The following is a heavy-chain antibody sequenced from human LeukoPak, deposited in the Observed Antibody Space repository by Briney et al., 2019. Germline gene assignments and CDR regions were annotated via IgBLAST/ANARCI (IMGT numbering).Heavy chain of an antibody. CDR1: GYTFTSYG. J-gene: IGHJ4*02. V-gene: IGHV1-18*01. CDR3: ARVTLSADFDY. D-gene: IGHD1-14*01. Sequence: ASVRVSCKASGYTFTSYGISWVRQAPGQGLEWMGWISAYNGNTNYAQKLQGRVTMTTDTSTSTAYMELRSLRSDDTAAYYCARVTLSADFDYWGQGTLVTVSS. CDR2: ISAYNGNT.